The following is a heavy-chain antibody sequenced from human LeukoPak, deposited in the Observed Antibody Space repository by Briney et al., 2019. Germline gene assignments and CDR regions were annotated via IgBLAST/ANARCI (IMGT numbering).Heavy chain of an antibody. CDR1: GDSIGSYY. J-gene: IGHJ4*02. CDR2: IYYSGST. CDR3: AAYYYDSSGYYYVGYFDY. D-gene: IGHD3-22*01. V-gene: IGHV4-59*01. Sequence: SETLSLTCTVSGDSIGSYYWSWIRQPPGKGLEWIGYIYYSGSTNYNPSLKSRVTISVDTSKNQFSLKLSSVTAADTAVYYCAAYYYDSSGYYYVGYFDYWGQGTLVTVSS.